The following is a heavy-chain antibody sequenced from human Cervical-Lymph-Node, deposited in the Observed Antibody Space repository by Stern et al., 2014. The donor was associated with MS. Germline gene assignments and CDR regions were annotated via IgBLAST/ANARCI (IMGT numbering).Heavy chain of an antibody. Sequence: VQLLESGAEVERPGASVKVSCKASGYTFTAYFLNWVRPAPGQGLEWMGWISPKTGSATYAQKFQDRVTMTRDTSINTGYMEVSSLRSDDTAVYYCARDRGSYSDYWGQGTLVAVSS. J-gene: IGHJ4*02. D-gene: IGHD1-26*01. CDR3: ARDRGSYSDY. CDR1: GYTFTAYF. CDR2: ISPKTGSA. V-gene: IGHV1-2*02.